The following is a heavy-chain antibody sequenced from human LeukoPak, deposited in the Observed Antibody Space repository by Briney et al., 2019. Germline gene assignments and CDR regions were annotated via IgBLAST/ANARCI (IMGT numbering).Heavy chain of an antibody. CDR1: GFTFSHYG. CDR3: AKRIAAASTGLFDY. D-gene: IGHD6-13*01. V-gene: IGHV3-33*05. Sequence: PGGSLRLSCATSGFTFSHYGMHWVRQAPGKGLEWVAVISYDGSNKYYADSVKGRFTISRDNSKNTLYLQMNSLRAEDTAVYYCAKRIAAASTGLFDYWGQGTLVTVSS. J-gene: IGHJ4*02. CDR2: ISYDGSNK.